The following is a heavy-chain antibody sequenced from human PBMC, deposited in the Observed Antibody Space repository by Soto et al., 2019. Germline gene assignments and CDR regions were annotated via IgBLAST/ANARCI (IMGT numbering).Heavy chain of an antibody. CDR3: ARLRASSWYLGGYFDY. V-gene: IGHV3-11*06. Sequence: QVQLVESGGGLVNPGGSLRLSCAASGFTFSDSYMTWIRQAPGKGLEFVSYIVSSSAYTNYAGSVKGRFTISRDNAKNSLYLEMNSLRVEDTAVYYCARLRASSWYLGGYFDYWGQGVLVTVSS. J-gene: IGHJ4*02. CDR2: IVSSSAYT. D-gene: IGHD6-13*01. CDR1: GFTFSDSY.